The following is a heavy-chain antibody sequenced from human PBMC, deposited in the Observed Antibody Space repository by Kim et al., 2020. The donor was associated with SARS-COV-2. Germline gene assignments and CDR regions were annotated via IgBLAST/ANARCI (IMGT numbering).Heavy chain of an antibody. Sequence: NYNPSLKSRVTISVDTSKNQFSLKLSSVTAADTAVYYCAREWFREYYFDYWGQGTLVTVSS. J-gene: IGHJ4*02. D-gene: IGHD3-10*01. CDR3: AREWFREYYFDY. V-gene: IGHV4-34*01.